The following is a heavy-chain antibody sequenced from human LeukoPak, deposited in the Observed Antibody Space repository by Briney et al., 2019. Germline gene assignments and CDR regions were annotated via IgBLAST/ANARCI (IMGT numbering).Heavy chain of an antibody. D-gene: IGHD5-12*01. CDR3: ARVGTQGSGYDSRGYWYFDL. V-gene: IGHV3-13*01. J-gene: IGHJ2*01. CDR2: IGTAGDT. Sequence: GGSLRLSCAASGFTFSSYDMHWVRQATGKGLEWVSAIGTAGDTYYPGSVKGRFTISRENAKNSLYLQMNSLRAGDTAVYYCARVGTQGSGYDSRGYWYFDLWGRGTLVTVSS. CDR1: GFTFSSYD.